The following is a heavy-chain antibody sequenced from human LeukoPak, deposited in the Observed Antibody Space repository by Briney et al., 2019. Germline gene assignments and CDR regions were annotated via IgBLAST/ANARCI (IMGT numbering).Heavy chain of an antibody. D-gene: IGHD6-19*01. CDR2: ISSSSSYI. CDR1: GFTFSSFS. Sequence: GGSLRLSCAASGFTFSSFSMNYVRQAPGKGLEWVSSISSSSSYIYYADSVKGRFAISRDNAKNSLYLQMNSLRAEDTAVYYCARAGYSSGWYVGNFDYWGQGTLVTVSS. CDR3: ARAGYSSGWYVGNFDY. V-gene: IGHV3-21*01. J-gene: IGHJ4*02.